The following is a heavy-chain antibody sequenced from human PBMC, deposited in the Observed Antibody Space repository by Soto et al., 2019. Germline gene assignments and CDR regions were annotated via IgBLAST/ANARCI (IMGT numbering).Heavy chain of an antibody. Sequence: WALRLWCTASGVTFGHQDMSWLRLAPGKGLEWLGFIRGKAYGGTTEYAASVKGRFAMSRDDSQGIAYLQMNSLKTEDTAVYYCARVGCTSTSCYYLFDFWGQGP. D-gene: IGHD2-2*01. CDR2: IRGKAYGGTT. V-gene: IGHV3-49*03. J-gene: IGHJ4*02. CDR3: ARVGCTSTSCYYLFDF. CDR1: GVTFGHQD.